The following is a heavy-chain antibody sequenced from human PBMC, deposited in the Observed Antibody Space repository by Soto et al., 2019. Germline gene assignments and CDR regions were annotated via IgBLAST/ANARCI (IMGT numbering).Heavy chain of an antibody. CDR3: TRNQVKADY. CDR2: IKEDGSEQ. J-gene: IGHJ4*02. V-gene: IGHV3-7*01. Sequence: EVQLVESGGGLVQPGGSLRLSCAASGFAISSFWMTWVRQAPGKGLEWVAKIKEDGSEQNYVDSVKGRFTISRDNAKSSLYLQMNSLRVDDTAVYYCTRNQVKADYWGQGTLVTVSS. CDR1: GFAISSFW.